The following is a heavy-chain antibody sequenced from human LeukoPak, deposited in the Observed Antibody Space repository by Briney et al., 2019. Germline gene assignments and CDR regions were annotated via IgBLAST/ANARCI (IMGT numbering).Heavy chain of an antibody. D-gene: IGHD5-12*01. CDR2: INPNSGGT. CDR3: ARDFGLVATSFDY. CDR1: GYTFTGYY. V-gene: IGHV1-2*02. J-gene: IGHJ4*02. Sequence: GASVKVSCKASGYTFTGYYMHWVRQASGQGLEWMGWINPNSGGTNYAQKFQGRVTMTRDTSISTAYMELSRLRSDDTAVYYCARDFGLVATSFDYWGQGTLVTVSS.